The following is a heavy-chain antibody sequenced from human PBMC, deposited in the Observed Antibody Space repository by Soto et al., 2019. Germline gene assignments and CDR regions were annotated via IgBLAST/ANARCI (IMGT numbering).Heavy chain of an antibody. J-gene: IGHJ4*02. Sequence: PGGSLRLSCAASGFTFSSYSMNWVRQAPGKGLEWVSSISCSSVYIYYADSVRGRFTISRDNAKNTLFLQMNSLRDEDTAIYYFTRGDDCTIGVFNEYDYWGQGTLVTVSS. V-gene: IGHV3-21*01. CDR3: TRGDDCTIGVFNEYDY. CDR2: ISCSSVYI. D-gene: IGHD2-8*01. CDR1: GFTFSSYS.